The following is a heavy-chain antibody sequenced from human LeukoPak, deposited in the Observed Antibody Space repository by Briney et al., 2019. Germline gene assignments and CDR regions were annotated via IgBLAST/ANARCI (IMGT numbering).Heavy chain of an antibody. V-gene: IGHV3-21*01. CDR1: GFTFSSYS. J-gene: IGHJ5*02. CDR3: ARDTAYGDPDNWFDP. D-gene: IGHD4-17*01. Sequence: SGGSLRLSCAASGFTFSSYSMNWVRQAPGKGLEWVSSISSSSSYIYYADSVKGRFTISRDNAKNSLYLQMNSLRAEDTAVYYCARDTAYGDPDNWFDPWGQGTLVTVSS. CDR2: ISSSSSYI.